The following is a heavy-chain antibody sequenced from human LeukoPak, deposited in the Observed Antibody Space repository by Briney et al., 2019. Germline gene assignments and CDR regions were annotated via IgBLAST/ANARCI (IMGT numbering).Heavy chain of an antibody. CDR1: GFTFSSYN. Sequence: PGGSLRLSCAASGFTFSSYNMNWVRQAPGKGLEWVSSISSSSSYIYYADSVKGRFTISRDNAKNSLYLQMNSLRAEDTAVYYCARSITIFGVVIIEEYYFDYWGQGTLVTVSS. D-gene: IGHD3-3*01. J-gene: IGHJ4*02. CDR2: ISSSSSYI. V-gene: IGHV3-21*01. CDR3: ARSITIFGVVIIEEYYFDY.